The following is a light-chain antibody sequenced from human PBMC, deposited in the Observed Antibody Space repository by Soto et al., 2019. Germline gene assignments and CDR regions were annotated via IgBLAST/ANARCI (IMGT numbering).Light chain of an antibody. Sequence: EIVLTQSPATLSLSPGERATLSCGASQIIGSFLAWYQHKPGQAPRLLIYDASNRATGIPARFSGSGSGTDFTLTISSLEPEDFGLYYCQQYGRSPWTFGQGTRVEI. CDR3: QQYGRSPWT. CDR2: DAS. V-gene: IGKV3-11*01. CDR1: QIIGSF. J-gene: IGKJ1*01.